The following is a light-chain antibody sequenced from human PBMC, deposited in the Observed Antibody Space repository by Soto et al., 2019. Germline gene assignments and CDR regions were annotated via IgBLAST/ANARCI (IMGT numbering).Light chain of an antibody. CDR2: GSS. CDR3: QQYNNWPLT. CDR1: QSVSGK. V-gene: IGKV3D-15*01. J-gene: IGKJ4*01. Sequence: EIVMTQSPATLSVSPGETATLSCRASQSVSGKLAWFQQKPGQAPRLLISGSSTRATGIPARFSGSGSGTEFTLTISSLQSEDFAVYSCQQYNNWPLTFGGGTKVDIK.